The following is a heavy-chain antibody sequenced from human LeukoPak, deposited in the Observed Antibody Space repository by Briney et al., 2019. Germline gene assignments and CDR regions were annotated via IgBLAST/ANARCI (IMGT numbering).Heavy chain of an antibody. CDR3: ARDNLGDYVWGSYRGRNNWFDP. V-gene: IGHV4-59*01. CDR1: GGSISSYY. D-gene: IGHD3-16*02. J-gene: IGHJ5*02. Sequence: SETLSLTCTVPGGSISSYYWSWIRQPPGKGLEWIGYIYYSGSTNYNPSLKSRVTISVDTSKNQFSLKLSSVTAADTAVYYCARDNLGDYVWGSYRGRNNWFDPWGQGTLVTVSS. CDR2: IYYSGST.